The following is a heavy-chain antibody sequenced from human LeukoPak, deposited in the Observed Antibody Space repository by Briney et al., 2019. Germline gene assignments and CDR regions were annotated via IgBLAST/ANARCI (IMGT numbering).Heavy chain of an antibody. CDR3: ARGALSGSGTFDY. V-gene: IGHV3-21*01. J-gene: IGHJ4*02. Sequence: PGGSLRLSCAASGFTVSINYMSWVRQAPGKGLECVSYISSTSKFIYFADSVKGRFTISRDNDKNSLTLQLNSLRPEDTAVYYCARGALSGSGTFDYWGQGTLVTVSS. D-gene: IGHD1-26*01. CDR1: GFTVSINY. CDR2: ISSTSKFI.